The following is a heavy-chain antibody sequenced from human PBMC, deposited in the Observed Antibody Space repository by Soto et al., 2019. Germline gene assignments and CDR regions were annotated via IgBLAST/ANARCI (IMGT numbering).Heavy chain of an antibody. CDR3: AKVHPPPFRYYDSSGYLDY. V-gene: IGHV3-30*18. Sequence: PGGSLRLSCAASGFTFSSYGMHWVRQAPGKGLEWVAVISYDGSNKYYADSVKGRFTISRDNSKNTLYLQMNSLRAEDTAVYYCAKVHPPPFRYYDSSGYLDYWGQGTLVTVSS. D-gene: IGHD3-22*01. J-gene: IGHJ4*02. CDR2: ISYDGSNK. CDR1: GFTFSSYG.